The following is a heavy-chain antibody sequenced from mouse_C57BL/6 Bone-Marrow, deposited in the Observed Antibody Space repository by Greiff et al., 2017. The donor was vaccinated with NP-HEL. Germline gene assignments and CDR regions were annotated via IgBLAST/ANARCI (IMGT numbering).Heavy chain of an antibody. V-gene: IGHV1-50*01. CDR3: ARARDGYYVDY. CDR1: GYTFTSYW. Sequence: VQLQQPGAELVKPGASVKLSCKASGYTFTSYWMQWVKQRPGQGLEWIGEIDPSDSYTNYNQKFKGKATLTVDTSSSTAYMQLSSLTSEDSAVYYCARARDGYYVDYWGQGTTLTVSS. J-gene: IGHJ2*01. CDR2: IDPSDSYT. D-gene: IGHD2-3*01.